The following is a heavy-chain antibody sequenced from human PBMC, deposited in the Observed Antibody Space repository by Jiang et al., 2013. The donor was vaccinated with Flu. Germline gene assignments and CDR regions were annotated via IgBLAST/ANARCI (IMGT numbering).Heavy chain of an antibody. D-gene: IGHD4-17*01. V-gene: IGHV3-30-3*01. CDR2: ISYDGGNK. CDR1: GFTFSRYA. Sequence: QLVESGGGVVQSGRSLRLSCAASGFTFSRYAMHWVRQAPGKGLEWAAAISYDGGNKYYADSVKGRFTISRDSSNNTLYLQMTSLRAEDTAVYYCARDDDYGDYGGWFDPWGQGTLVTVSS. CDR3: ARDDDYGDYGGWFDP. J-gene: IGHJ5*02.